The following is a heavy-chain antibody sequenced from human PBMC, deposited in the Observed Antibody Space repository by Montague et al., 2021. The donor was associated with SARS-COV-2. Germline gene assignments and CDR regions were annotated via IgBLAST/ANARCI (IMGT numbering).Heavy chain of an antibody. J-gene: IGHJ4*02. CDR3: ARGFDA. Sequence: SETLSLTCTVSGGSISSYFWSWIRQPPRKGLEWIGYIYYSGSTNYNPSLTSRVTISVDTSNNQFSLKLSSVTAADTAVYYCARGFDAWGQGTLVTVSS. CDR1: GGSISSYF. CDR2: IYYSGST. V-gene: IGHV4-59*01.